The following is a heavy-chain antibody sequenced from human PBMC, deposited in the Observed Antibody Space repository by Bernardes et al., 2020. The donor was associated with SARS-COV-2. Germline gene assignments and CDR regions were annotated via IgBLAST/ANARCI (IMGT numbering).Heavy chain of an antibody. D-gene: IGHD3-3*01. J-gene: IGHJ4*02. CDR1: GFTFSSYW. CDR2: INSDGSST. CDR3: ASQATIFGVVTPFDY. Sequence: GSLRLSCAASGFTFSSYWMHWVRQAPGKGLVWVSRINSDGSSTSYADSVKGRFTISRDNAKNTLYLQMNSLRAEDTAVYYCASQATIFGVVTPFDYWGQGTLVTVSS. V-gene: IGHV3-74*01.